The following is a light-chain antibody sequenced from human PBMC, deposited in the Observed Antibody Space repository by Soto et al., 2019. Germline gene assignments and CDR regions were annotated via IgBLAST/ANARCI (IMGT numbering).Light chain of an antibody. CDR1: QGISTY. J-gene: IGKJ5*01. CDR3: QQSYNAPIT. V-gene: IGKV1-39*01. Sequence: EIQMTQSPSSLSASVGDGFTSTCRASQGISTYLNWYQQKPGKAPKLLIYAASSLQSGVPSRFSGSGSGTDFTLTISSLQPEDFATYYCQQSYNAPITFGQGTRLEIK. CDR2: AAS.